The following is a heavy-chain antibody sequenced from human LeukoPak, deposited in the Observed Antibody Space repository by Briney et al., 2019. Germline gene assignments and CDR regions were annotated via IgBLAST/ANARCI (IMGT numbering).Heavy chain of an antibody. CDR1: GFTFSNYW. V-gene: IGHV3-7*01. D-gene: IGHD6-6*01. CDR2: IKEDGSEK. J-gene: IGHJ4*02. Sequence: PGGSLRLSCATSGFTFSNYWMSWVRQAPGKGLEWVASIKEDGSEKYYVDSVKGRFTSSRDNAKNSLYLQMNSLTAEDTAVYYCAGDRQVASWGQGTLVTVSS. CDR3: AGDRQVAS.